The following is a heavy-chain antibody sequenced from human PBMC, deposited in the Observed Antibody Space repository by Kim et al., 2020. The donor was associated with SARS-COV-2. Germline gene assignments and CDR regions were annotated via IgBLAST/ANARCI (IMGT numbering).Heavy chain of an antibody. CDR3: SPERLRLRELSLSPTKRFDP. J-gene: IGHJ5*02. V-gene: IGHV3-49*03. CDR1: GFTFGDYA. Sequence: GGSLRLSCTASGFTFGDYAMSWFRQAPGKGLEWVGFIRSKAHGGTTEYAASVKGRFTISRDDSKSIAYLQMNSLKTEDTAVYYCSPERLRLRELSLSPTKRFDPWGQGTLVTVSS. D-gene: IGHD3-16*02. CDR2: IRSKAHGGTT.